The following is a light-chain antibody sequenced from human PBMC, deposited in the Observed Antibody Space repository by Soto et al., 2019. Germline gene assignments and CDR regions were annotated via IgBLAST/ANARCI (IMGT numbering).Light chain of an antibody. CDR2: SNN. CDR1: SSSIGTNF. J-gene: IGLJ1*01. V-gene: IGLV1-47*02. Sequence: QSVLTQPPSESGTPGQRVSISCSGYSSSIGTNFVYWYQQLPGTAPKVLIHSNNQRPSGVPDRFSGSKSGTSASLAISGLRSEDEADYYCGSCDSSLSAYVFGTGTKVTVL. CDR3: GSCDSSLSAYV.